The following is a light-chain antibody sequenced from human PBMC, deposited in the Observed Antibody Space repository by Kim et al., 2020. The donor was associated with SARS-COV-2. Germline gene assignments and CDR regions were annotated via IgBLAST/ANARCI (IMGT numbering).Light chain of an antibody. Sequence: PGEGATLSCRASHSVGISSAWYQQTPGQAPRLLIYDASIRATGIPDRFSGSGSGTDFTLTIGSLEPRDFAIYYCQQRGNWPPALTFGGGTKVDIK. CDR3: QQRGNWPPALT. J-gene: IGKJ4*01. CDR1: HSVGIS. V-gene: IGKV3-11*01. CDR2: DAS.